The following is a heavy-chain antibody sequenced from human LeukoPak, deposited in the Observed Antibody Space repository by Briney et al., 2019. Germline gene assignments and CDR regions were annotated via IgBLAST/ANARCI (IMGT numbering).Heavy chain of an antibody. CDR3: ARDAVDTANAV. D-gene: IGHD5-18*01. CDR2: IKSDGTST. V-gene: IGHV3-74*01. Sequence: GGSLRLSCAASTFTFSRYWMHWVRQAPGKGLVWVSLIKSDGTSTNYADSVKGRFTISRDNAKNTLYLQMNSLRADDTAVYYCARDAVDTANAVWGQGTTVTVSS. CDR1: TFTFSRYW. J-gene: IGHJ6*02.